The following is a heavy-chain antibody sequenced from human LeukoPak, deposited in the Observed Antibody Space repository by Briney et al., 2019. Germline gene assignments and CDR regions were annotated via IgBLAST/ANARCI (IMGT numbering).Heavy chain of an antibody. CDR3: AKGQVGATRKGWFDP. V-gene: IGHV3-23*01. CDR1: GFTFSSYA. J-gene: IGHJ5*02. CDR2: ISGSGGRT. D-gene: IGHD1-26*01. Sequence: GGSLTLSCAASGFTFSSYAMSWVRQAPGKGLEWVSAISGSGGRTYYADSVKGRFTISRDNSKNTLYLQMNSLRAEDTAVYYCAKGQVGATRKGWFDPWGQGTLVTVSS.